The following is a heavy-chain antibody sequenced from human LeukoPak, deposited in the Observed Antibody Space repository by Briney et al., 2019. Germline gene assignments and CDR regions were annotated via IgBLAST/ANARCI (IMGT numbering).Heavy chain of an antibody. V-gene: IGHV3-23*01. CDR3: AKAVRNYYGSGSPAPIDY. Sequence: GGSLRLSCAASGFTFSSYAMSWVRQAPGKGLEWVSAISGSGGSTYYADSVKGRFIISRDNSKNTLYLQMNSLRAEDTAVYYCAKAVRNYYGSGSPAPIDYWGQGTLVTVSS. CDR2: ISGSGGST. D-gene: IGHD3-10*01. CDR1: GFTFSSYA. J-gene: IGHJ4*02.